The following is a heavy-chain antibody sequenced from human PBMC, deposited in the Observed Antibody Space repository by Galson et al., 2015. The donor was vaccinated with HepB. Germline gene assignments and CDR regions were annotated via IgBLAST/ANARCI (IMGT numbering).Heavy chain of an antibody. V-gene: IGHV1-18*01. Sequence: SVKVSCKASGYTFTSYGISWVRQAPGQGLEWMGWISAYNGNTNYAQKLQGRVTMTTDTSTSTAYMELRSLRSDDTAVYYCARVLGVVPAAAEDYWGQGTLVTVSS. J-gene: IGHJ4*02. CDR2: ISAYNGNT. D-gene: IGHD2-2*01. CDR3: ARVLGVVPAAAEDY. CDR1: GYTFTSYG.